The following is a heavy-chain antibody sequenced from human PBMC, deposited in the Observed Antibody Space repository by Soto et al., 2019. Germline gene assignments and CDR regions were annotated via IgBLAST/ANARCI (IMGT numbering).Heavy chain of an antibody. CDR2: IIPIFGTA. V-gene: IGHV1-69*01. Sequence: SVKVSCKASGGPFISYAIIWVRQAPGQGLEWMGGIIPIFGTANYAQKFQGRVTITADESTSTAYMELSSLRSEDTAVYYCARENGDGYKLGNWFDPWGQGTLVTVSS. D-gene: IGHD5-12*01. CDR1: GGPFISYA. CDR3: ARENGDGYKLGNWFDP. J-gene: IGHJ5*02.